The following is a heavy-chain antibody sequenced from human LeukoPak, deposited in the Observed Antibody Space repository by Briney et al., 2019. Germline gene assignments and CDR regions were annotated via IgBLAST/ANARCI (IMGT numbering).Heavy chain of an antibody. Sequence: GGSLRLSCAASGFTFSSYAMSWVRQAPGKGLELVSAISGSGGSTYYADSVKGRFTISRDNSKNTLYLQMNSLRAEDTAVYYCAKAVAAADYFDYWGQGTLVTVSS. D-gene: IGHD6-13*01. CDR3: AKAVAAADYFDY. CDR2: ISGSGGST. V-gene: IGHV3-23*01. J-gene: IGHJ4*02. CDR1: GFTFSSYA.